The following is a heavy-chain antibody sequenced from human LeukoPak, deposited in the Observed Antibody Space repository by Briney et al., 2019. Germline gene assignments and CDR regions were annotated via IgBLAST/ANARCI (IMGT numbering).Heavy chain of an antibody. Sequence: GASVKVSCKGSGYIFPNYGINWARQAPGQGLEWMGWISDHNGTPNYAQKFEGRVTMTTDTSTSTAYMELTSLTSDDTAVYYCARDSVLGAPYTDHWGQGTLVTVSS. CDR2: ISDHNGTP. V-gene: IGHV1-18*01. CDR3: ARDSVLGAPYTDH. D-gene: IGHD3-3*02. J-gene: IGHJ5*02. CDR1: GYIFPNYG.